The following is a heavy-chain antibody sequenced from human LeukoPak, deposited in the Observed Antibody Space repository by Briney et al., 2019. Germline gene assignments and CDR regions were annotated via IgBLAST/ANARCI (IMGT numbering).Heavy chain of an antibody. CDR3: AREAPYCSSTSCPGAFDP. CDR2: IYTSGST. Sequence: SETLSLTCTVSGGSISSYYWSWIRQPAGKGLKWIGRIYTSGSTNYNPSLKSRVTISVDKSKNQFSLKLSSVTAADTAVYYCAREAPYCSSTSCPGAFDPWGQGTLVTVSS. CDR1: GGSISSYY. V-gene: IGHV4-4*07. J-gene: IGHJ5*02. D-gene: IGHD2-2*01.